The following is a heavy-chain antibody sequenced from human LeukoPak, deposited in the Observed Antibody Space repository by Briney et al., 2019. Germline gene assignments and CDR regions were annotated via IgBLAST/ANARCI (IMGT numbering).Heavy chain of an antibody. CDR2: IYSGGST. J-gene: IGHJ3*02. CDR1: GFTVSSNY. D-gene: IGHD3-22*01. V-gene: IGHV3-53*01. Sequence: GGSLRLSCAASGFTVSSNYMSWVRQAPGKGLEWVSVIYSGGSTYYADSVKGRFTISRDNSKNTLYLQMNSLRAEDTAVYYCARDLETGDSSGYTDAFDIWGQGTMVTVSS. CDR3: ARDLETGDSSGYTDAFDI.